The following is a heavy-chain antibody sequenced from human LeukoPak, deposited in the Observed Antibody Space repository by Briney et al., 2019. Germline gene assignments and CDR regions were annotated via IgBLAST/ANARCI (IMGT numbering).Heavy chain of an antibody. CDR1: GFTFHDYG. V-gene: IGHV3-20*04. D-gene: IGHD3-22*01. J-gene: IGHJ4*02. Sequence: GGSLRLSCAASGFTFHDYGMSWVRQTPGKGLEWVSGINWNGGSTGYADSVEGRFTISRDNAKNSLYLQMNSLRAEDTAVYYCARDRQSPHYYGSSGYYYFDYWGQGTLVTVSS. CDR2: INWNGGST. CDR3: ARDRQSPHYYGSSGYYYFDY.